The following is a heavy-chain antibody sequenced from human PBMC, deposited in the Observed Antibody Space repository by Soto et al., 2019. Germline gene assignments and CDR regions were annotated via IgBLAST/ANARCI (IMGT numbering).Heavy chain of an antibody. J-gene: IGHJ4*02. V-gene: IGHV1-18*01. CDR1: GYTFTSYG. D-gene: IGHD1-26*01. CDR3: VREMWTRSYSQSFFVY. Sequence: QVQLVQSEGELRQPGASVTVSCRASGYTFTSYGIIWVRQAPGQGLEWMGYISPNSGATTYAQNLQGRLTLTTDTSTSTAYMELRSLSSDDTAIYYCVREMWTRSYSQSFFVYWGLGALVTVSS. CDR2: ISPNSGAT.